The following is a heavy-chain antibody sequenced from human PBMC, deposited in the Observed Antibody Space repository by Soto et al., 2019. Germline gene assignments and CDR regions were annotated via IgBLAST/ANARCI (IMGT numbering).Heavy chain of an antibody. D-gene: IGHD3-10*01. CDR3: ARDEYYGSGYAFDI. CDR1: GYTFTRYA. J-gene: IGHJ3*02. V-gene: IGHV1-3*01. CDR2: INVGNGDT. Sequence: QVQLVQSGAEVNQPGASVKVSCKASGYTFTRYATHWLRQAPGQRLEWMGWINVGNGDTKYSQRFQGRVTITRDTSASTAYMELSSLRSEDTAVYYCARDEYYGSGYAFDIWGQGTMVTVSS.